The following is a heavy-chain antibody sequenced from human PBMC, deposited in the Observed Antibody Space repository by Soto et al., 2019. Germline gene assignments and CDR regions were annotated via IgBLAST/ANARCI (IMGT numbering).Heavy chain of an antibody. Sequence: QVQLQESGPGMVASSGTLSLTCAVYGGSIRSGHWWPWVRQSPGKVLAWIGEIALNGDINYSPSLQSRVTVSIDMSRNHLSLRLTSVTAADTAVYYCATREMRTGGTVWGPGTMVAVSS. CDR3: ATREMRTGGTV. D-gene: IGHD2-8*02. CDR2: IALNGDI. CDR1: GGSIRSGHW. V-gene: IGHV4-4*02. J-gene: IGHJ6*02.